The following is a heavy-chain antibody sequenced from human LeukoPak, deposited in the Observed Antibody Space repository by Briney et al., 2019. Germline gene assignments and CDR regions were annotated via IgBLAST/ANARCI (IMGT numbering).Heavy chain of an antibody. J-gene: IGHJ3*02. Sequence: SETLSLTCTVSGCSITGYHWSWIRQPPGKGLEWIGYIYSSGSTEYKPSLKSRATISADTSRNQFSLKLTSVTAADTAIYYCARRNDFDIWGQGTMVTVSS. CDR1: GCSITGYH. CDR3: ARRNDFDI. CDR2: IYSSGST. V-gene: IGHV4-4*08.